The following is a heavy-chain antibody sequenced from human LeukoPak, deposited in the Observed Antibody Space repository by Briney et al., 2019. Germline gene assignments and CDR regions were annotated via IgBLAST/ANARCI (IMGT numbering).Heavy chain of an antibody. V-gene: IGHV1-46*01. CDR2: INPSGGST. J-gene: IGHJ4*02. D-gene: IGHD6-13*01. Sequence: ASVTVSCKASGYTFTSYYMHWVRQAPGQGLEWMGIINPSGGSTSYAQKFQGRVTMTRDTFTSTVYMELSSLRSEDTAVYYCARGQWIAAAGIRLDYWGQGTLVTVSS. CDR1: GYTFTSYY. CDR3: ARGQWIAAAGIRLDY.